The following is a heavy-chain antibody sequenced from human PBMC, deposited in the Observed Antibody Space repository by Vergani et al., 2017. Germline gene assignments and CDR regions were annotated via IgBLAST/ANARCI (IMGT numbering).Heavy chain of an antibody. CDR1: GFTFTDYG. V-gene: IGHV3-33*01. CDR3: VTELAPTGSLYV. J-gene: IGHJ3*01. D-gene: IGHD3-10*01. Sequence: QAQLVESGGGVVQPGSSLRLSCAASGFTFTDYGMHWVRQAPGKGLGWVAVIWSNGVSKYYADSVRGRFTFSRDNSRYTLDLRMDSLRAEDTAVYHCVTELAPTGSLYVWSQPPIVTLSS. CDR2: IWSNGVSK.